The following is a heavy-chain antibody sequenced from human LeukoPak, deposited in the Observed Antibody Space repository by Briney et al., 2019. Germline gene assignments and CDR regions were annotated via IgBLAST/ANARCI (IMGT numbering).Heavy chain of an antibody. V-gene: IGHV3-21*01. J-gene: IGHJ4*02. CDR3: VRLRRNYDSSGYYYYYDY. Sequence: GGSLRLSCVASGYTFSSFSINWVRQAPGKGLEWVSSISVRSNYIYYADSVRGRFSISRDDARNSLYLQMDRLRGDDTAVYYCVRLRRNYDSSGYYYYYDYWGQGTLVTVSS. CDR2: ISVRSNYI. CDR1: GYTFSSFS. D-gene: IGHD3-22*01.